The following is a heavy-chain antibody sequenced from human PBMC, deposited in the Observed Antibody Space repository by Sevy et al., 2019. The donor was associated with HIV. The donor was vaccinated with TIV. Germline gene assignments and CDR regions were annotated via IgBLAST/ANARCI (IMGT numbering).Heavy chain of an antibody. CDR2: ISYDGSNK. V-gene: IGHV3-30*18. CDR1: GFTFSSYG. CDR3: AKDYGDYTLDY. D-gene: IGHD4-17*01. J-gene: IGHJ4*02. Sequence: GGSLRLSCAASGFTFSSYGMHWVRQAPDKGLEWVAVISYDGSNKYYADSVKGRFTISRDNSKNTLYLQMNSLRAEDTAVYYCAKDYGDYTLDYWGQGTLVTVSS.